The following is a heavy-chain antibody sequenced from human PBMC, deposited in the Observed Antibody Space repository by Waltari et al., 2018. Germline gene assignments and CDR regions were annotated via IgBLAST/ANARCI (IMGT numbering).Heavy chain of an antibody. D-gene: IGHD2-21*01. Sequence: QVQLVQSGAEVKKPGASVKVSCKTSGYPFRSYGITWVRRAPGQGLEWMGWINTYKDNTKYAQKLQDRVTLTTDTSATTAYMELRSLTSDDTAVYYCARPYSSGLTYYFDSWGQGTLVTVSS. CDR2: INTYKDNT. J-gene: IGHJ4*02. CDR3: ARPYSSGLTYYFDS. V-gene: IGHV1-18*01. CDR1: GYPFRSYG.